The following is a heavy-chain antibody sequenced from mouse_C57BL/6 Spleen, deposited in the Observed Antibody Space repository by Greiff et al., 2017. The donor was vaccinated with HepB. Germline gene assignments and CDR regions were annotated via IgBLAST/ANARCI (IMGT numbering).Heavy chain of an antibody. CDR2: IDPEDGET. V-gene: IGHV14-2*01. CDR3: ARSVITTVLAYYYAMDY. CDR1: GFNIKDYY. D-gene: IGHD1-1*01. Sequence: EVQLQQSGAELVKPGASVKLSCTASGFNIKDYYMHWVKQRTEQGLEWIGRIDPEDGETKYAPKFQGKATITADTSSNTAYLQLSSLTSEDTAVYYCARSVITTVLAYYYAMDYWGQGTAVTVSS. J-gene: IGHJ4*01.